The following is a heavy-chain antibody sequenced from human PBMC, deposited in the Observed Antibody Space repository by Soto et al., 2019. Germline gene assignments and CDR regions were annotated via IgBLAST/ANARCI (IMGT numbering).Heavy chain of an antibody. CDR1: GYTLTELS. J-gene: IGHJ6*02. Sequence: QVQLVQSGAEVKKPGASVKVSCKVSGYTLTELSMHWVRQAPGKGLEWMGGFDPEDGETIYAQKFQGRVTMTEDTSTDTAYMELSSLRSEDTAVYYCATGPRMVRGSYAYYYGMDVWGQGTTVTVSS. CDR3: ATGPRMVRGSYAYYYGMDV. D-gene: IGHD3-10*01. CDR2: FDPEDGET. V-gene: IGHV1-24*01.